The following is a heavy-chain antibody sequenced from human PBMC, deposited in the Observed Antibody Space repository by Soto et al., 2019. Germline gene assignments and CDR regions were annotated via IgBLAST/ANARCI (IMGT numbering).Heavy chain of an antibody. D-gene: IGHD1-26*01. CDR3: ARGVGSYYYYGMDV. CDR1: GGSINSGDYY. V-gene: IGHV4-30-4*01. Sequence: SETLSLTCTVSGGSINSGDYYWTWIRQPPGKGLEWIGYIYYSGGTYSSPSLKSRVTMSDDASKNQFFLRLTSVTAADTAVYFCARGVGSYYYYGMDVWGQGTSVTVSS. J-gene: IGHJ6*02. CDR2: IYYSGGT.